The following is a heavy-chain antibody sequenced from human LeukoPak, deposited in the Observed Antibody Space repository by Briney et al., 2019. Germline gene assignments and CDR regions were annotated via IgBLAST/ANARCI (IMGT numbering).Heavy chain of an antibody. CDR1: GDSISNFY. CDR3: ARGVPEYYDFWSGYFYYFDY. V-gene: IGHV4-59*01. Sequence: SETLSLTCTVSGDSISNFYWSWIRQPAEKGLEWIGYIYYSGSTNYNPSLKSRVTISVDTSKNQFSLKLTSVTAADTAVYYCARGVPEYYDFWSGYFYYFDYWGQGTLVTVSS. D-gene: IGHD3-3*01. CDR2: IYYSGST. J-gene: IGHJ4*02.